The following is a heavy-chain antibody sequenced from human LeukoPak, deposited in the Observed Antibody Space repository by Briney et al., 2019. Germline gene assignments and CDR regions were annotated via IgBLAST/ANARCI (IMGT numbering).Heavy chain of an antibody. CDR2: ISGTGSST. D-gene: IGHD6-13*01. V-gene: IGHV3-23*01. J-gene: IGHJ4*02. Sequence: PGGSLRLSCAASGFTFSSFAMTWVRQAPGKGLEWVSSISGTGSSTYHADSVKGRFTISRDSFKNTLYLQMNSQTAEDTAIYYCASDIYRAAAKYYFDYWGQGTLVTVSS. CDR1: GFTFSSFA. CDR3: ASDIYRAAAKYYFDY.